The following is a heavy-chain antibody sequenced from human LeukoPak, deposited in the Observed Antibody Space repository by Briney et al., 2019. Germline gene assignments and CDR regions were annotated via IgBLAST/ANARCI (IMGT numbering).Heavy chain of an antibody. CDR2: IIPIFGTA. V-gene: IGHV1-69*05. D-gene: IGHD5-18*01. Sequence: SVKVSCKASGGTFSSYAISWVRQAPGQGLEWMGGIIPIFGTANYAQKFQGRVTITTDESTSTAYMELSSLRSEDTAVYYCARVDTAHPGNFDYWGQGTLVTVSS. J-gene: IGHJ4*02. CDR1: GGTFSSYA. CDR3: ARVDTAHPGNFDY.